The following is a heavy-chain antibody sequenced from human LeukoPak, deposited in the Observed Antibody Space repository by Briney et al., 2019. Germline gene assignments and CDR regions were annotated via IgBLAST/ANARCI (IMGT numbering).Heavy chain of an antibody. J-gene: IGHJ4*02. D-gene: IGHD3-10*01. CDR2: IYYSGST. Sequence: SETLSLTCTVSGGSISSYYWSWIRQPPGKGLEWIGYIYYSGSTNYNPSLKSRVTISVDTSKNQFSLKLSSVTAADTAVYYCARRVWFGSYYFDYWGQGTLVTVSS. CDR1: GGSISSYY. CDR3: ARRVWFGSYYFDY. V-gene: IGHV4-59*01.